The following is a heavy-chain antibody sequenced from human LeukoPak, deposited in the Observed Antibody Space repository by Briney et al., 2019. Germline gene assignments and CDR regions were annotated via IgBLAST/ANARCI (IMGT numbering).Heavy chain of an antibody. CDR1: GFTFSSYT. CDR3: ARESSSGYSGYDPVAFDY. V-gene: IGHV3-23*01. D-gene: IGHD5-12*01. CDR2: IGGSGDST. Sequence: GGSLRLSCAASGFTFSSYTMIWVRQAPGKGLEWVSAIGGSGDSTNYADSVKGRFTISRDNAKNSLYLQMNSLRAEDTAVYYCARESSSGYSGYDPVAFDYWGQGTLVTVSS. J-gene: IGHJ4*02.